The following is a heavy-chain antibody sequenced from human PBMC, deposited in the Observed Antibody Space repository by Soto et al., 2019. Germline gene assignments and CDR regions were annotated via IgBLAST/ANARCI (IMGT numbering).Heavy chain of an antibody. J-gene: IGHJ4*02. D-gene: IGHD3-9*01. CDR1: GYTFTGYY. CDR2: INPNSGGT. Sequence: ASVKVSCKASGYTFTGYYMHWVRQAPGQGLEWMGWINPNSGGTNYAQKFQGWVTMTRDTSISTAYMELSRLRSDDTAVYYCARGPGLYYDILTGYYNFDYWGQGTLVTVS. CDR3: ARGPGLYYDILTGYYNFDY. V-gene: IGHV1-2*04.